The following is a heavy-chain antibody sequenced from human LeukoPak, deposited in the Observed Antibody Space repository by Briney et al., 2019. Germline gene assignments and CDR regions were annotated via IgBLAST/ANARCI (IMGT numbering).Heavy chain of an antibody. CDR2: ISGSGGST. J-gene: IGHJ5*02. Sequence: GGSLRLSCAASGLTFSSYAMSWVRQAPGKGLEWVSAISGSGGSTYYADSVKGRFTISRDNSKNTLYLQMNSLRAEDTAVYYCAKGAVPAAMRTNWFDPWGQGTLVTVSS. D-gene: IGHD2-2*01. V-gene: IGHV3-23*01. CDR3: AKGAVPAAMRTNWFDP. CDR1: GLTFSSYA.